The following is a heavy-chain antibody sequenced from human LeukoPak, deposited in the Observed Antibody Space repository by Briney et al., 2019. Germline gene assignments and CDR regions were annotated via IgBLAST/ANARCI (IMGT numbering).Heavy chain of an antibody. Sequence: ASVKVSCKASGGTFSSYAISWVRQAPGQGLEWMGGIIPIFGTANYAQKFQGRVTMTRDTSTSTVYMELSSLRSEDTAVYYCARDPHRRAFDIWGQGTMVTVSS. CDR3: ARDPHRRAFDI. J-gene: IGHJ3*02. CDR2: IIPIFGTA. V-gene: IGHV1-69*05. D-gene: IGHD1-14*01. CDR1: GGTFSSYA.